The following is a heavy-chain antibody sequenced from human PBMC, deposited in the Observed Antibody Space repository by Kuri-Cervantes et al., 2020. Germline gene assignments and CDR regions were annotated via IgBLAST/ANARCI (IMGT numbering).Heavy chain of an antibody. V-gene: IGHV3-30-3*01. D-gene: IGHD3-22*01. Sequence: GGSLRLSCAASGFTFSSYAMHWVRQAPGKGLEWVAVISYDESNKYYADSVKGRFTISRDNSKNTLYLQMNSLRAEDTAVYYCAREYYYDSSGPSTHDAFDIWGQGTMVTVSS. CDR1: GFTFSSYA. CDR2: ISYDESNK. J-gene: IGHJ3*02. CDR3: AREYYYDSSGPSTHDAFDI.